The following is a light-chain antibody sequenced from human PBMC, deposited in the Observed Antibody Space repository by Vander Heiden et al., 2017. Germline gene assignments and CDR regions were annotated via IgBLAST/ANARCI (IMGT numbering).Light chain of an antibody. J-gene: IGKJ5*01. CDR3: QQDDNLPIT. V-gene: IGKV1-33*01. CDR1: QDISNY. CDR2: DAS. Sequence: DIQMTQSPSSLSASVGDRVTITCQASQDISNYLNWYQQKPGKAPKLLIYDASNLETGVPSRFSGSGSGTDFTFTISSLQPEDIATYYYQQDDNLPITFGQGTRLEIK.